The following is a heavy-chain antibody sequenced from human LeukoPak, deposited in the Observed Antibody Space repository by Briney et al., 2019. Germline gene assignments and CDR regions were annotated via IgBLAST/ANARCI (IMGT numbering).Heavy chain of an antibody. CDR1: GGSISSSSYY. Sequence: ETLSLTCTVSGGSISSSSYYWGWIRQPPGRGLEWIGSIYYGGSTYYNPSLKSRVTISVDTSKTQFSLKLSSVTAADTAVHYCARHYCSSTSCHTMAFDYWGQGTLVTVSS. V-gene: IGHV4-39*01. D-gene: IGHD2-2*02. CDR2: IYYGGST. CDR3: ARHYCSSTSCHTMAFDY. J-gene: IGHJ4*02.